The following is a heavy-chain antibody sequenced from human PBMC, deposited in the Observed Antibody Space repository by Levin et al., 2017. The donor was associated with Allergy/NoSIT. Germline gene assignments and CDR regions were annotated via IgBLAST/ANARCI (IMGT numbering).Heavy chain of an antibody. CDR1: GGSFSGYY. CDR2: INHSGST. J-gene: IGHJ6*03. Sequence: SQTLSLTCAVYGGSFSGYYWSWIRQPPGKGLEWIGEINHSGSTNYNPSLKSRVTISVDTSKNQFSLKLSSVTAADTAVYYCARRLVPAFSGLYYYYMDVWGKGTTVTVSS. CDR3: ARRLVPAFSGLYYYYMDV. D-gene: IGHD2-2*01. V-gene: IGHV4-34*01.